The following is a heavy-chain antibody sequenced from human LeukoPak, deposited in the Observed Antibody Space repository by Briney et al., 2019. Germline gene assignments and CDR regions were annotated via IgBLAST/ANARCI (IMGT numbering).Heavy chain of an antibody. D-gene: IGHD6-13*01. CDR2: IYYSGST. V-gene: IGHV4-39*01. J-gene: IGHJ3*02. CDR3: LRRQLVQPDAFDI. CDR1: GGSISSSSYY. Sequence: SETLSLTCTVSGGSISSSSYYWGWIRQPPGKGLEWIGSIYYSGSTYYNPSLKSRVTISVDTSKNQFSLKLSSVTAADTAVYYCLRRQLVQPDAFDIWGQGTMVTVSS.